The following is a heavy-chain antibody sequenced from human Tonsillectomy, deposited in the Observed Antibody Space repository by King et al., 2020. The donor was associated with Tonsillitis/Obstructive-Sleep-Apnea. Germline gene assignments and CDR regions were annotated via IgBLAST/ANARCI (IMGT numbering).Heavy chain of an antibody. CDR3: AIAVAGLTPYYYYYMDV. D-gene: IGHD6-19*01. V-gene: IGHV3-7*02. J-gene: IGHJ6*03. CDR2: IKQDGSEK. Sequence: QLVQSGGGLVQPGGSLRLSCAASGFTFSSYWMSWVRQAPGKGLEWAANIKQDGSEKYYVDSVKGRFTISRDNAKNSLYLQMNSLRAEDTAVYYCAIAVAGLTPYYYYYMDVWGKGTTVTVSS. CDR1: GFTFSSYW.